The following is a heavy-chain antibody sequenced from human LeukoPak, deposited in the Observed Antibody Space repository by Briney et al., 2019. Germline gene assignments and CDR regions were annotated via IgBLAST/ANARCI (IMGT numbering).Heavy chain of an antibody. CDR1: GFTXSSSA. J-gene: IGHJ4*02. CDR2: SVIGSGNT. V-gene: IGHV1-58*02. Sequence: SVKVSCKASGFTXSSSAMQWVRQARGQRLEWMGWSVIGSGNTNYAQKFQERVTITRDMSTSKAYMELSSLRSEDTAVYYCAAGRYFDLVDYWGQGTLVTVSS. CDR3: AAGRYFDLVDY. D-gene: IGHD3-9*01.